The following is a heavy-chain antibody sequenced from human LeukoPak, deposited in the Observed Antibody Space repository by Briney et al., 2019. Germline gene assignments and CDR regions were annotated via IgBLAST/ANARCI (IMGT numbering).Heavy chain of an antibody. CDR3: ATREQQLVSSGVWYFDL. Sequence: ASVKVSCKVSGYTVAELSMHWVRQAPGKGLEWMGGFDPEDGETIYAYKFQGRVTMTADTSTDTAYMELSSLRSGDTAVYYCATREQQLVSSGVWYFDLWGRGTLVTVSS. CDR2: FDPEDGET. V-gene: IGHV1-24*01. CDR1: GYTVAELS. D-gene: IGHD6-13*01. J-gene: IGHJ2*01.